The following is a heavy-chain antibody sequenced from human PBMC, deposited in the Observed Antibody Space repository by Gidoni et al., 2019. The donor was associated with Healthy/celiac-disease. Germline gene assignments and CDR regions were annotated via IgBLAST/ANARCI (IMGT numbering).Heavy chain of an antibody. Sequence: EVQLLESGGGLVQPGGSLRLSCAASGFTFSSYAMSWVRQAPGKGLEWVSAIRGSGGSTYYADSVKGRFTISRDNSKNTLYLQMNSLRAEDTAVYYCAKDRQRIEMATILHYWGQGTLVTVSS. CDR3: AKDRQRIEMATILHY. CDR1: GFTFSSYA. CDR2: IRGSGGST. V-gene: IGHV3-23*01. J-gene: IGHJ4*02. D-gene: IGHD5-12*01.